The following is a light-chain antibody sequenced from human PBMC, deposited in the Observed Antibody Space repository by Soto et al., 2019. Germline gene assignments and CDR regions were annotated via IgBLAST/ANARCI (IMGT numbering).Light chain of an antibody. V-gene: IGLV2-14*01. CDR1: SSDIGGYNY. J-gene: IGLJ3*02. Sequence: QSVLTQPASVSGSPGQSITISCTGTSSDIGGYNYVSWYQQHPGKAPKLMISEVTNRPAGVSNRFSGSRSGSTASLTSSGLQADDEADYYCFSFTSTNTWVVGGGTKLTVL. CDR3: FSFTSTNTWV. CDR2: EVT.